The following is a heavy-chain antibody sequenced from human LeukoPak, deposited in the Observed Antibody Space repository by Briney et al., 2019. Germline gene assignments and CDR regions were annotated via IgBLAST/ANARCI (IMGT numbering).Heavy chain of an antibody. D-gene: IGHD6-19*01. CDR2: IYSTGLT. CDR3: ARVLGQWPHLDY. V-gene: IGHV3-53*01. J-gene: IGHJ4*02. CDR1: GFTVSGSY. Sequence: GGSLRLSCAASGFTVSGSYMSWVRQAPGKGLEWVSVIYSTGLTYYADSVKGRFTISRDNFKNTLFLQMNSLRAEDTALYYCARVLGQWPHLDYWGQGTLVTVSS.